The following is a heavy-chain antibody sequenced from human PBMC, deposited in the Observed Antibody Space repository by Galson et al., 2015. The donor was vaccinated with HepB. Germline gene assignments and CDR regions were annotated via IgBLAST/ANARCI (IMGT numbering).Heavy chain of an antibody. CDR1: GYTFTYRY. Sequence: SVKVSCKASGYTFTYRYLHWVRQAPGQALEWMGWITPFNGNTNYAQKFQDRVTITRDRSMSTAYMELSSLRSEDTAMYYCARSDSSGSNAFDIWGQGTMVTVSS. V-gene: IGHV1-45*02. CDR2: ITPFNGNT. CDR3: ARSDSSGSNAFDI. J-gene: IGHJ3*02. D-gene: IGHD3-22*01.